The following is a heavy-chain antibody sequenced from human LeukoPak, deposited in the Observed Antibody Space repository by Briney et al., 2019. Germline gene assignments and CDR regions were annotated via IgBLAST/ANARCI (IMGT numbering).Heavy chain of an antibody. CDR1: GFTFSSYV. CDR3: AKYFASGSYYKLPH. D-gene: IGHD3-10*01. CDR2: ISGSGAYT. Sequence: GGSLRLSCAASGFTFSSYVMSWVRQAPGKGLEWVSTISGSGAYTYYADSVKGRFTISRDNSKNTLYLQMNSLRAEDTAVYYCAKYFASGSYYKLPHWGQGTPVTVSS. J-gene: IGHJ1*01. V-gene: IGHV3-23*01.